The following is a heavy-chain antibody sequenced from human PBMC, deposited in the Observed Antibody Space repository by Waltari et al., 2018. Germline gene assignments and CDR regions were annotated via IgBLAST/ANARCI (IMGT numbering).Heavy chain of an antibody. D-gene: IGHD4-17*01. CDR3: ARGFSGTDYGDFRVGYYFDY. CDR1: GGSFSGYY. CDR2: INHSGST. V-gene: IGHV4-34*01. Sequence: QVQLQQWGAGLLKPSETLSLTCAVYGGSFSGYYWSWIRQPPGRGLEWIGEINHSGSTNYNPSLKSRVTISVDTSKNQFSLKLSSVTAADTAVYYCARGFSGTDYGDFRVGYYFDYWGQGTLVTVSS. J-gene: IGHJ4*02.